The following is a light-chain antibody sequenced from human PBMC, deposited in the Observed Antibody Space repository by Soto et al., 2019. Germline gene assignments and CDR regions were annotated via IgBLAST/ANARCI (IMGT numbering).Light chain of an antibody. CDR2: DAS. Sequence: IVLSQSPGALSLSPGERATLSCRASQSVSSSYLAWYQQKPGQAPRLLIYDASSRATGIPDRFSGSGSGTDFTLTISRLEPEDFAVYYCQQYGNSPLTFGGGTKVAIK. CDR1: QSVSSSY. J-gene: IGKJ4*01. V-gene: IGKV3-20*01. CDR3: QQYGNSPLT.